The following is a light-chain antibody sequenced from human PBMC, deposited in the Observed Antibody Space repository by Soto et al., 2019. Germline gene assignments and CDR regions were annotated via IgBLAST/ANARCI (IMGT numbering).Light chain of an antibody. CDR2: GAS. CDR3: QQANSFPLT. CDR1: QGVSKW. V-gene: IGKV1-12*01. J-gene: IGKJ5*01. Sequence: DIQLTQSPSSLSASVGDRVTITCRASQGVSKWLAWYRQKPGKAPILLIHGASNLQTGVPSRFSGSGSGTDFVLTITSLQPEDIATYFCQQANSFPLTFGQGTRLEIK.